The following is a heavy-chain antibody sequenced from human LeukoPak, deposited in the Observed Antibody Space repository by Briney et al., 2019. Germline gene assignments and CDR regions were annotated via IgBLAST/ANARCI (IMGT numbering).Heavy chain of an antibody. CDR3: ARDKRYSRYYGMDV. D-gene: IGHD5-18*01. CDR2: ISAYNGNT. J-gene: IGHJ6*02. Sequence: GASVKVSCKASGYTFTSYGISWVRQAPGQGLEWMGWISAYNGNTNYAQKLQGRVTMTTDTSTSTAYMELRSLRSNDTAVYYCARDKRYSRYYGMDVWGQGTTVTVSS. V-gene: IGHV1-18*01. CDR1: GYTFTSYG.